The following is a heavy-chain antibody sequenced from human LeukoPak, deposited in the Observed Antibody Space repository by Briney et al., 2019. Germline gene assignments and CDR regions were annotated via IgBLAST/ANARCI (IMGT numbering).Heavy chain of an antibody. J-gene: IGHJ4*02. D-gene: IGHD5-24*01. V-gene: IGHV1-8*01. CDR3: TRSVGDGHIDY. CDR1: GYTFSSYD. CDR2: MNPNSGNT. Sequence: SVKVSCKASGYTFSSYDINWVRQATGQGLEWMGWMNPNSGNTGYAQKFQGRVTMTRSTSISTAYMELSSLRLEDTAVYYCTRSVGDGHIDYWGQGSLVTVSS.